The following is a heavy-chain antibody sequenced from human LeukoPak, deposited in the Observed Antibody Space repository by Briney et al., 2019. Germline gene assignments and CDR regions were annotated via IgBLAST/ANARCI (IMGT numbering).Heavy chain of an antibody. CDR1: GFTVSSNY. D-gene: IGHD3-22*01. Sequence: GGSLRLSCAASGFTVSSNYMSWVRQAPGKGLEWVAVIHSGGSTYYSDSVKGRFTISRDNSKNTVYLQMTSLRAEDTAVYYCVRYDSSGNWGQGTLVTVSS. CDR2: IHSGGST. V-gene: IGHV3-53*01. CDR3: VRYDSSGN. J-gene: IGHJ4*02.